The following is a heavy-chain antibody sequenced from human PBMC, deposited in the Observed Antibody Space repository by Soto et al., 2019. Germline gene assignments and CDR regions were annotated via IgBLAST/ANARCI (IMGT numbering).Heavy chain of an antibody. Sequence: LSLTCTVSGGSINNVNYCWSWIRQSPDKGLEWIGHIYDSGTTYNNPSLTSRVTISVDTSKNQFSLKLSSVTAADTAVYYCARSVFPWGQGTLVTVSS. CDR1: GGSINNVNYC. CDR2: IYDSGTT. V-gene: IGHV4-30-4*01. J-gene: IGHJ5*02. CDR3: ARSVFP.